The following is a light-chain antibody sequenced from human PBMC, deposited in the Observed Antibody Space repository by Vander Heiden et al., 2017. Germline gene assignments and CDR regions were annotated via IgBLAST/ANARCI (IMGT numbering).Light chain of an antibody. Sequence: DVVMTQSPLSLPVTLGQPASIPCRSSQSLLYSDGNTYLNLFQQRPGQSPRRLIYKVSDRDSGVPDRFSGSGSGTDFTLKISRVEAEDVGVYYCMQGTQWPWTFGQGTRVEIK. V-gene: IGKV2-30*01. J-gene: IGKJ1*01. CDR1: QSLLYSDGNTY. CDR2: KVS. CDR3: MQGTQWPWT.